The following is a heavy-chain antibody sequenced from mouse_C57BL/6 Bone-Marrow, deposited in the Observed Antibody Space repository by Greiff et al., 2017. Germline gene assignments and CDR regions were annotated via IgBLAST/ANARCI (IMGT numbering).Heavy chain of an antibody. V-gene: IGHV1-62-2*01. Sequence: VQRVESGAELVKPGASVKLSCKASGYTFTEYTIHWVKQRSGQGLEWIGWFYPGSGSIKYNEKFKDKATLTADKSSSTVYMELSRLTSEDSAVYFCARHEEGTYGNLYFDYWGQGTTLTVSS. D-gene: IGHD2-10*02. CDR3: ARHEEGTYGNLYFDY. CDR2: FYPGSGSI. J-gene: IGHJ2*01. CDR1: GYTFTEYT.